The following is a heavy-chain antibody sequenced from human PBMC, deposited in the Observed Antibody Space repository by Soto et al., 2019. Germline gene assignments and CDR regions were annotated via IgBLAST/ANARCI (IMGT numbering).Heavy chain of an antibody. Sequence: PGGSLRLSCEASGFTFSNAWINWVRQAPGKGLEWVGRIKSKTDGGTTDYAAPVKGRFTISRDDSKNTLYLQMNSLKTEDTAVYYCTTDLVYCSGGSCYGNFDYWGQGTLVTVSS. CDR1: GFTFSNAW. D-gene: IGHD2-15*01. J-gene: IGHJ4*02. V-gene: IGHV3-15*07. CDR3: TTDLVYCSGGSCYGNFDY. CDR2: IKSKTDGGTT.